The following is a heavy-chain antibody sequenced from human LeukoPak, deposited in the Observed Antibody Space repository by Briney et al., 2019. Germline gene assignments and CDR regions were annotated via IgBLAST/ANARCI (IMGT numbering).Heavy chain of an antibody. CDR2: TSAYNGNT. CDR3: ARDYYGSGSQYGMDV. D-gene: IGHD3-10*01. Sequence: ASVKVSCKASGYTFTSYGISWVRQAPGQGLEWMGWTSAYNGNTNYAQKLQGRVTMTTDTSTSTAYMELRSLRSDDTAVYYCARDYYGSGSQYGMDVWGQGTTVTVSS. V-gene: IGHV1-18*01. J-gene: IGHJ6*02. CDR1: GYTFTSYG.